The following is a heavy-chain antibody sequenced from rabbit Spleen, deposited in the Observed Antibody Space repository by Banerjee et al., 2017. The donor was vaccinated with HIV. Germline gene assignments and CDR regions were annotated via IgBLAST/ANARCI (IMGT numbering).Heavy chain of an antibody. CDR3: ARDLPGVIGWNFNL. CDR2: INTATGKA. CDR1: GFSFSDRDV. J-gene: IGHJ4*01. Sequence: QEHLVESGGGLVQPEGSLTLTCKASGFSFSDRDVMCWVRQAPGKGLEWIACINTATGKAVYATWAKGRFTISKTSSTTVTLQMTSLTAADTATYFCARDLPGVIGWNFNLWGQGTLVTVS. V-gene: IGHV1S45*01. D-gene: IGHD1-1*01.